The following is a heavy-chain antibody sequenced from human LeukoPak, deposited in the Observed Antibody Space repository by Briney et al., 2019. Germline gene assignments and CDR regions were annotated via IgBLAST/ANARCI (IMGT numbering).Heavy chain of an antibody. V-gene: IGHV5-51*01. CDR3: ARSPYGSGSPDY. J-gene: IGHJ4*02. CDR2: IYPGDSDT. Sequence: GGSLKISCKGSGYSFTSYWIAWVRQMPGKGLEWMGIIYPGDSDTRYSPSFQGQVTISADRSISTAYLQWSNLKAPDTAMYYCARSPYGSGSPDYWGQGTLVTVSS. D-gene: IGHD3-10*01. CDR1: GYSFTSYW.